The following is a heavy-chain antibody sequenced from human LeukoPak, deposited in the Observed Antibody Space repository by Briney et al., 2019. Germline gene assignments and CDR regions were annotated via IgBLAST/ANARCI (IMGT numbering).Heavy chain of an antibody. Sequence: SGPTLLKPTHTLTLTCTFSGFSLSTTGVGVGWIRQPPGKALEWLSLIYWDDDKRYSPSLKSRLTITKDTSKNQVVLTMTNMDPVDTATYYCARLRYFDWLHIDYWAREPWSPSPQ. V-gene: IGHV2-5*02. D-gene: IGHD3-9*01. CDR2: IYWDDDK. CDR3: ARLRYFDWLHIDY. J-gene: IGHJ4*02. CDR1: GFSLSTTGVG.